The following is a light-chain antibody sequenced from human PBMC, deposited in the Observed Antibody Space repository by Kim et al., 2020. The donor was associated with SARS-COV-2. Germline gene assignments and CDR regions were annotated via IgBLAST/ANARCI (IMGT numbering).Light chain of an antibody. J-gene: IGKJ2*01. Sequence: PGERAPLSYSASQSISSEFLAWYQQISGQSPRLLIFGASNRAAGIPDRFSGGGSGTDFTLTITRLEPADSAIYYCQQYSASPPAYTFGQGTKLEI. CDR1: QSISSEF. CDR2: GAS. V-gene: IGKV3-20*01. CDR3: QQYSASPPAYT.